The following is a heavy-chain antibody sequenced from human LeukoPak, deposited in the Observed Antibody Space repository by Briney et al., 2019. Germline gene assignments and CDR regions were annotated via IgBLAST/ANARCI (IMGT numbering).Heavy chain of an antibody. D-gene: IGHD6-13*01. CDR3: AKDRSSSWPY. J-gene: IGHJ4*02. V-gene: IGHV3-23*01. Sequence: GGSLRLSCAASGFTFSTYGMHWVRQAPGKGLEWVSAISGSGGSTYYADSVKGRFTISRDNSKNTLYLQMNSLRAEDTAVYYCAKDRSSSWPYWGQGTLVTVSS. CDR1: GFTFSTYG. CDR2: ISGSGGST.